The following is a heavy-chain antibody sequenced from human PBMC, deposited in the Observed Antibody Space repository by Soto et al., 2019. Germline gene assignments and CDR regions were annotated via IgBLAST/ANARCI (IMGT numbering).Heavy chain of an antibody. CDR1: GFTFSSYS. CDR3: ARGYMGATSGVGY. Sequence: PGGSLRLSCAASGFTFSSYSMNWVRQAPGKGLEWVSSISSSSSYIYYADSVKGRFTISRDNAKNSLYLQMNSLRAEDTAVYYCARGYMGATSGVGYWGQGTLVTVS. V-gene: IGHV3-21*01. CDR2: ISSSSSYI. J-gene: IGHJ4*02. D-gene: IGHD1-26*01.